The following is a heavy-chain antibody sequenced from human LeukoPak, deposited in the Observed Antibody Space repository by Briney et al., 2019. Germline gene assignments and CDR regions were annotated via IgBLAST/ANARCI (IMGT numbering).Heavy chain of an antibody. V-gene: IGHV3-30*03. Sequence: GGSLRLSCAASGFTFSSYGMHWVRQAPGKGLEWVAVISYDGSNKYYADSVKGRFSISRDNAKNSLYLQMNSLRAEDTAVYYCARGVPYASWSGPHYSDYWGQGTLVTVSS. J-gene: IGHJ4*02. CDR3: ARGVPYASWSGPHYSDY. CDR1: GFTFSSYG. CDR2: ISYDGSNK. D-gene: IGHD3-3*01.